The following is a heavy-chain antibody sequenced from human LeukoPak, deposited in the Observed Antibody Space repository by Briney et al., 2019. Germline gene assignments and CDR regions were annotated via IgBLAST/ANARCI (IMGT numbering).Heavy chain of an antibody. CDR2: IKRDGSDQ. CDR3: ASVYYNDDHSAYRPFLY. D-gene: IGHD3-22*01. V-gene: IGHV3-7*01. Sequence: GGSLRLSCAASGFSFSEFWMSWVRQAPGKGLEWAANIKRDGSDQKYVDSVKSRFIISRDNAKTSLYLQMNSLRVEDTAVYYCASVYYNDDHSAYRPFLYWGQGTLVTVSS. J-gene: IGHJ4*02. CDR1: GFSFSEFW.